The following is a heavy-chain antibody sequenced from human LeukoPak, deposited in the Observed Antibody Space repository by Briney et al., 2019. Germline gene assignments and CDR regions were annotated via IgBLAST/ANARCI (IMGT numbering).Heavy chain of an antibody. J-gene: IGHJ6*03. D-gene: IGHD3-10*01. Sequence: GGSLRLSCAASGFTVSSNYMSWVCQAPGKGLEWVSVIYSGGSTYYADSVKGRFTISRDNSKNTLYLQMNNLRAEDTAVYYCASGSGSYRTPYYYMDVWGKGTTVTVSS. CDR1: GFTVSSNY. V-gene: IGHV3-53*01. CDR3: ASGSGSYRTPYYYMDV. CDR2: IYSGGST.